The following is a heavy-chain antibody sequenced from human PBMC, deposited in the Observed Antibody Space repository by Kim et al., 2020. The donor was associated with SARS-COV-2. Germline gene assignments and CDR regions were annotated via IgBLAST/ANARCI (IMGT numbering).Heavy chain of an antibody. CDR1: GFTFSSYW. Sequence: GGSLRLSCAASGFTFSSYWMQWVRQAPGKGLMWISRISNDGTSTTYADSVKGRFTISRDNAKNTLYLQMNSLRAEDTAVYYCTSRYYGAGDYWGQGTLVIVSS. V-gene: IGHV3-74*01. CDR3: TSRYYGAGDY. J-gene: IGHJ4*02. CDR2: ISNDGTST. D-gene: IGHD1-26*01.